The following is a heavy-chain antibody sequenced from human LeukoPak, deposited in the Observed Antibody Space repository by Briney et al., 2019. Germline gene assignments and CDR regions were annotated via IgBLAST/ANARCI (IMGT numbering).Heavy chain of an antibody. D-gene: IGHD5-12*01. CDR2: IYHSGST. CDR1: GGSISRGGYS. V-gene: IGHV4-30-2*01. CDR3: ARVTGYDSPWFDP. Sequence: PSQTLSLTCAVSGGSISRGGYSWSWLRQPPGKGLEWIGYIYHSGSTYYNPSLKSPVTISVDRSKNQFSLKLSSVTAADTAVYYCARVTGYDSPWFDPWGQGTLVTVSS. J-gene: IGHJ5*02.